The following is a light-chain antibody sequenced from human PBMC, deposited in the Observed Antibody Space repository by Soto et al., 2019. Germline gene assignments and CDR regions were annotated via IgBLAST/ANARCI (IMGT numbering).Light chain of an antibody. CDR2: GAS. Sequence: EIVMTQSPATLSVSPGERATLSCRASQSVSSSYLAWYQQKPGQAPRLLIYGASTRAPGIPARFSGSGSGTEFTLTISSLQSEDFAVYYCQQYNNWPRTFGQGTKVDIK. CDR3: QQYNNWPRT. J-gene: IGKJ1*01. V-gene: IGKV3-15*01. CDR1: QSVSSSY.